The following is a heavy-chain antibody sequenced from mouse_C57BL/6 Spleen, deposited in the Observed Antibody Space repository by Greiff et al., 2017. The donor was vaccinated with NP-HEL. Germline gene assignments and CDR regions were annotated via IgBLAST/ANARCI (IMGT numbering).Heavy chain of an antibody. CDR3: ARFPYYYAMDY. CDR1: GYTFNSYW. Sequence: QVQLQQPGAELVMPGASVKLSCKASGYTFNSYWMHWVKQRPGQGLEWIGEIDPSDSYTNYNQKFKGKSTLTVDKSSSTAYMQLSSLTSEDSAVYYCARFPYYYAMDYWGQGTSVTVSS. CDR2: IDPSDSYT. J-gene: IGHJ4*01. V-gene: IGHV1-69*01.